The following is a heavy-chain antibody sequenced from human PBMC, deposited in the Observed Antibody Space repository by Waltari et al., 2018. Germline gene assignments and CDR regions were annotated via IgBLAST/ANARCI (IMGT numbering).Heavy chain of an antibody. CDR2: ISGSGGDT. D-gene: IGHD5-12*01. Sequence: EVQLVESGGGLVQPGGSLRLSCAASGFTFSSFAMSWVRQGPGKGLGWVSGISGSGGDTYYADSVKGRFTISRDNSRSTLYLQMNSLRVEDTALYYCAKGGSYSGYSPFYYYYYMDVWGKGTTVTVSS. J-gene: IGHJ6*03. CDR1: GFTFSSFA. CDR3: AKGGSYSGYSPFYYYYYMDV. V-gene: IGHV3-23*04.